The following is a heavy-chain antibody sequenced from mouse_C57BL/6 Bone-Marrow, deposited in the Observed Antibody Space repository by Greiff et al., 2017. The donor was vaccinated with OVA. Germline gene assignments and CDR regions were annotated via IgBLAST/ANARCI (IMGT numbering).Heavy chain of an antibody. V-gene: IGHV1-80*01. Sequence: VQLQPSGAELVKPGASVKISCKASGYAFSSYWMNWVKQRPGKGLEWIGQIYPGDGDTNYNGKFKGKATLTADKASSTAYMQLSSLTSEDAAVYFCARSGEYGRFADGGQGTLVTVSA. J-gene: IGHJ3*01. CDR3: ARSGEYGRFAD. CDR1: GYAFSSYW. D-gene: IGHD5-1*01. CDR2: IYPGDGDT.